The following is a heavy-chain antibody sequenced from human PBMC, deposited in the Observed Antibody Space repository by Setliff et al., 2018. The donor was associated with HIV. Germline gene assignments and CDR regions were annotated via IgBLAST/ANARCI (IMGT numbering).Heavy chain of an antibody. CDR2: IIPSGGST. CDR3: ARDGAAGSGYYWADY. Sequence: ASVKVSCKASGYTFTKSIIQWVRQAPGQGLEWMGAIIPSGGSTGYAEKFQARVTLTRDTSTSTVYMELSGLREEDTAVYYCARDGAAGSGYYWADYWGQGTLVTVSS. CDR1: GYTFTKSI. D-gene: IGHD3-3*01. V-gene: IGHV1-46*01. J-gene: IGHJ4*02.